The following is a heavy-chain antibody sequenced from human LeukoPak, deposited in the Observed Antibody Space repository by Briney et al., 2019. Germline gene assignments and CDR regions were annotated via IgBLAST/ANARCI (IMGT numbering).Heavy chain of an antibody. CDR1: GFTFSSYA. CDR3: AREGISYYVACLDY. J-gene: IGHJ4*02. D-gene: IGHD3-10*02. CDR2: ISYDGSNK. V-gene: IGHV3-30-3*01. Sequence: PGGSLRLSCAASGFTFSSYAMHWVRQAPGKGLEWVAVISYDGSNKYYADPVKGRFTISRDNSKNTLYLQMNSLRAEDTAVYYCAREGISYYVACLDYWGQGTLVTVSS.